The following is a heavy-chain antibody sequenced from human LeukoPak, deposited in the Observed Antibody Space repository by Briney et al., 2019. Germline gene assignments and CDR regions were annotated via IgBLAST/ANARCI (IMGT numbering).Heavy chain of an antibody. CDR3: ARGLTYYDILTAYYTFPYFDY. Sequence: SETLSLTCTVSGGSISSHYWSWIRQPPGRGLEWIGYIYYNGTTNYNPSLKSRVTISVDTSKNQFSLKLSSVTAADTAVYYCARGLTYYDILTAYYTFPYFDYWGQGTLVTVSS. V-gene: IGHV4-59*11. D-gene: IGHD3-9*01. CDR2: IYYNGTT. J-gene: IGHJ4*02. CDR1: GGSISSHY.